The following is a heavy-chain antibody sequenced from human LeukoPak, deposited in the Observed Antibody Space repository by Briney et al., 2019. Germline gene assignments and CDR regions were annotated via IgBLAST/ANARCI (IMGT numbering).Heavy chain of an antibody. V-gene: IGHV1-18*01. D-gene: IGHD1-26*01. CDR3: ARDRGSIVGAHHYYYYMDV. CDR2: ISAYNGNT. Sequence: ASVKVSCKASGYTFTSYGISWVRQAPGQGLEWMGWISAYNGNTNYAQKLQGRVTMTTDTSTSTAYMELRSLRSDNTAVYYCARDRGSIVGAHHYYYYMDVWGKGTTVTVSS. CDR1: GYTFTSYG. J-gene: IGHJ6*03.